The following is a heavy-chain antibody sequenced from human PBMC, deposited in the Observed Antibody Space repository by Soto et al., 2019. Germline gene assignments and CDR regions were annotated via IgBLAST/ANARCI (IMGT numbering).Heavy chain of an antibody. Sequence: GGSLRLSCAASGFTFSSYSMNWVRQAPGKGLEWVSSISSSSSYIYYADSVKGRFTISRDNAKNSLYLQMNSLRAEDTAVYYCARRLSYYDFWSGYYTDYYYYGMVIWGQGTTVTVP. CDR1: GFTFSSYS. V-gene: IGHV3-21*01. CDR3: ARRLSYYDFWSGYYTDYYYYGMVI. J-gene: IGHJ6*02. CDR2: ISSSSSYI. D-gene: IGHD3-3*01.